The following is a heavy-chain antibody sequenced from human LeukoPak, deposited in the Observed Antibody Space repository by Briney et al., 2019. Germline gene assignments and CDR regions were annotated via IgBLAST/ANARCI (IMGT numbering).Heavy chain of an antibody. CDR2: INPSGGST. CDR3: ARDSYWYGGSYLLDY. CDR1: GYTFTSYY. D-gene: IGHD1-26*01. V-gene: IGHV1-46*01. J-gene: IGHJ4*02. Sequence: ASVKVSCKASGYTFTSYYMHWVRQAPGQGREWMGIINPSGGSTSYAQKFQGRVTMTRDTSTSTVYMELSSLRSEDTAVYYCARDSYWYGGSYLLDYWGQGTLVTVSS.